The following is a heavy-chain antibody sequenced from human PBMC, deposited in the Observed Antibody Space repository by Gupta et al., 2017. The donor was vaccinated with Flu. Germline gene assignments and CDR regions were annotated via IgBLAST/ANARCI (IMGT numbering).Heavy chain of an antibody. Sequence: QVQLVQSGAEVKKPGSSVKVSCKASGGTFSSYAISWVRQAPGQGLEWMGGIIPIFGKANDAQKVQGRVTITADEATRTAYMELRSLRSEDTAVYYCAEDYDDRVGCMDVGGQGTTVTVSS. CDR1: GGTFSSYA. J-gene: IGHJ6*02. D-gene: IGHD3-22*01. CDR2: IIPIFGKA. V-gene: IGHV1-69*01. CDR3: AEDYDDRVGCMDV.